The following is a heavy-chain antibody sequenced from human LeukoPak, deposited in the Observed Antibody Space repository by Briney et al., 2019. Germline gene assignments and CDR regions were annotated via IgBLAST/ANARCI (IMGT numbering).Heavy chain of an antibody. J-gene: IGHJ4*02. CDR3: ARLSPYLGSGSSAFPDDF. CDR1: GGSFSGYY. CDR2: INHSGST. Sequence: SETPSLTCAVYGGSFSGYYWSWIRQPPGKGLEWIGEINHSGSTNYNPSLKSRVTISVDTSKNQFSLKLSSVTAADTAVFYCARLSPYLGSGSSAFPDDFWGQGTLVTVSS. V-gene: IGHV4-34*01. D-gene: IGHD3-10*01.